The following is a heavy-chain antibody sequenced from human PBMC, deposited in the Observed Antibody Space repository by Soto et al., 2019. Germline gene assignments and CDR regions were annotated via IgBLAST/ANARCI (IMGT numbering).Heavy chain of an antibody. Sequence: ASVKVSCKASGYTFTSYDINWVRQATGQGPEWMGWMNPNSGNTGYAQKFQGRVTMTRNTSISTAYMELSSLRSEDTAVYYCATLWFGELWAYGMDVWGQGTTVTVSS. CDR2: MNPNSGNT. CDR3: ATLWFGELWAYGMDV. CDR1: GYTFTSYD. J-gene: IGHJ6*02. D-gene: IGHD3-10*01. V-gene: IGHV1-8*01.